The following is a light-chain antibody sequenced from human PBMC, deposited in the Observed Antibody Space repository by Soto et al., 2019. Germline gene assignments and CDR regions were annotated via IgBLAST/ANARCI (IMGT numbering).Light chain of an antibody. Sequence: IQLTQSPSSLSASVGDRVTITCRASQGISSFLAWYQQKPGKAPELLIYAASTLQSGVPSRFSGSASGTDFILTISSLQPEDFATYYCQQVDSYPLFGGGTNVEIK. CDR2: AAS. CDR1: QGISSF. J-gene: IGKJ4*01. CDR3: QQVDSYPL. V-gene: IGKV1-9*01.